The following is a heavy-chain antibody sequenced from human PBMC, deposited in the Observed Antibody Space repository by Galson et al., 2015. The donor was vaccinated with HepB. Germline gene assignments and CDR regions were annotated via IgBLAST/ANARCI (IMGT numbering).Heavy chain of an antibody. Sequence: SLRLSCAASGFTFSSYSMNWVRQAPGKGLEWVSYISTSSSIIYYADSVKGRFTISRDNAKKSLYLQMNSLRAEDTAAYFCARDGGDSNFDYWGQGTLVTVSS. CDR1: GFTFSSYS. J-gene: IGHJ4*02. CDR3: ARDGGDSNFDY. D-gene: IGHD3-16*01. CDR2: ISTSSSII. V-gene: IGHV3-48*01.